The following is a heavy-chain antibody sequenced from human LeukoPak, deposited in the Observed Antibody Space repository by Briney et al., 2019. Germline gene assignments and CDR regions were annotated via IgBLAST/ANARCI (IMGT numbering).Heavy chain of an antibody. D-gene: IGHD2-2*01. CDR2: ISYDGSNK. V-gene: IGHV3-30*03. Sequence: GSLRLSCAASGFTFSSYGMHWVRQAPGKGLEWVAVISYDGSNKYYADSVKGRFTISRDNSKNSLYLQMNSLRAEDTALYYCASEPYCSSTSCYGHWGQGTLVTVSS. J-gene: IGHJ4*02. CDR1: GFTFSSYG. CDR3: ASEPYCSSTSCYGH.